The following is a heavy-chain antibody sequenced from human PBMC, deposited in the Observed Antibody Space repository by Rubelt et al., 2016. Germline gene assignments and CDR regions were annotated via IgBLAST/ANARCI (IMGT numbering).Heavy chain of an antibody. V-gene: IGHV3-23*04. CDR1: GFSFRSYS. D-gene: IGHD6-6*01. CDR3: AKDPRSISSRGCFDY. CDR2: ISGSSGST. Sequence: EVRLVESGGGLVQPGGSLRLSCAASGFSFRSYSMNWVRQAPGKGLEWVSAISGSSGSTYYADSVKGRFTISRDNSKNTLYLQMNSLRAEDTAVYYCAKDPRSISSRGCFDYWGQGTLVTVSS. J-gene: IGHJ4*02.